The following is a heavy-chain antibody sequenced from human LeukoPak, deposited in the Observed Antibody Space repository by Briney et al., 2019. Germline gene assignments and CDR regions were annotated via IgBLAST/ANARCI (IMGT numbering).Heavy chain of an antibody. D-gene: IGHD3-22*01. CDR1: GFTVSDTY. CDR2: IYRGDVGTT. V-gene: IGHV3-53*01. CDR3: ARGTYFYDDSGFYFDS. Sequence: GGSLRLSCAVSGFTVSDTYMNWVRQAPGKGLEWVSVIYRGDVGTTYYADSVKGRFTISRDKSKSMLYLHMTSLRAEDTAVYYCARGTYFYDDSGFYFDSWGLGTLVTVSS. J-gene: IGHJ4*02.